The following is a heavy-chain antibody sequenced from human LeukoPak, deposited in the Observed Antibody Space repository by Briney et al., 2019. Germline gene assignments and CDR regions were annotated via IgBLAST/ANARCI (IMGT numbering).Heavy chain of an antibody. D-gene: IGHD2-15*01. Sequence: PSETLSLTCTVSGGSISNFYWSWIRQPAGKGLEWIGRIFISGSTSYNPSLKSRVTISVDTSKNQFSLKLSSVTAADTAVYYCARVDYCSGGSCQGNWFDPWGQGTLVTVSS. J-gene: IGHJ5*02. CDR2: IFISGST. CDR1: GGSISNFY. CDR3: ARVDYCSGGSCQGNWFDP. V-gene: IGHV4-4*07.